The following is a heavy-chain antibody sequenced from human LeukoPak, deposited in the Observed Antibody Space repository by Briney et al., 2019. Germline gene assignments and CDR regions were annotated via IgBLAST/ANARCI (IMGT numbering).Heavy chain of an antibody. J-gene: IGHJ5*02. CDR3: ARDYYGSGSSWFDP. CDR1: GFTFSNFG. Sequence: PGGSLRLSCAASGFTFSNFGMHWVRQAPGKGLEGVSVIYSGGSTYYADSVKGRFTISRDNSKNTLYLQMNSLRAEDTAVYYCARDYYGSGSSWFDPWGQGTLVTVSS. CDR2: IYSGGST. V-gene: IGHV3-66*01. D-gene: IGHD3-10*01.